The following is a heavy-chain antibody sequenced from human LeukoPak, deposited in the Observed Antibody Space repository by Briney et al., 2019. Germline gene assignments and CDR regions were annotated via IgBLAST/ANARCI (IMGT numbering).Heavy chain of an antibody. J-gene: IGHJ5*02. CDR3: ARDYCSGGSCYFNNWFDP. Sequence: SETLSLTCAVYGGSFSGYYWSWIRQPPGKGLEWIGYIYYSGSTNYNPSLKSRVTISVDTSKNQFSLKLSSVTAADTAVYYCARDYCSGGSCYFNNWFDPWGQGTLVTVSS. CDR2: IYYSGST. CDR1: GGSFSGYY. D-gene: IGHD2-15*01. V-gene: IGHV4-59*01.